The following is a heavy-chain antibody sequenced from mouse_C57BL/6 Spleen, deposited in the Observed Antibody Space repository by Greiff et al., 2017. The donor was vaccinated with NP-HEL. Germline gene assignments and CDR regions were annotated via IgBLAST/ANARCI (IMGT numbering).Heavy chain of an antibody. Sequence: VQLQQSGAELVMPGASVKLSCKASGYTFTSYWMHWVKQRPGQGLEWIGEIDPSDSYTNYNQKFKGKSTLTVDKSSSTAYMQLSSMTSEDSAVYYCARRRTNGSRGAWFAYWGQGTLVTVSA. V-gene: IGHV1-69*01. CDR1: GYTFTSYW. D-gene: IGHD1-1*01. CDR2: IDPSDSYT. J-gene: IGHJ3*01. CDR3: ARRRTNGSRGAWFAY.